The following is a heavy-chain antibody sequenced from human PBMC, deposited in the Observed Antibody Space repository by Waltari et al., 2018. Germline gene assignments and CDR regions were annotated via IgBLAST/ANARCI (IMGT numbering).Heavy chain of an antibody. J-gene: IGHJ4*02. CDR3: SRDLQHGDFGRGRDY. D-gene: IGHD4-17*01. Sequence: EVQLEESGGGLVQPGGSLRLSCAASGFTFSSHWMHWVRQAPGKGLVWVSRTNGDWSSTSYADSVKGRFTISRDNAKNTLYLQMNSLRAEDTAVYYCSRDLQHGDFGRGRDYWGQGTLVTVSS. CDR2: TNGDWSST. V-gene: IGHV3-74*01. CDR1: GFTFSSHW.